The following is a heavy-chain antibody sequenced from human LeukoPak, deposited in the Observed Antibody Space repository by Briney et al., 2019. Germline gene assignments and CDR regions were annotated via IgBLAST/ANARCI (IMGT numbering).Heavy chain of an antibody. CDR1: GGTFSSYA. Sequence: SVKVSCKASGGTFSSYAISWVRQAPGQGLEWMGGIIPIFGTANYAQKFQGRVTITADESTSTAYMELSSLRSEDTAVYYCARSQTGGYVDTDLDYWGQGTLVTVSS. J-gene: IGHJ4*02. V-gene: IGHV1-69*13. CDR3: ARSQTGGYVDTDLDY. CDR2: IIPIFGTA. D-gene: IGHD5-12*01.